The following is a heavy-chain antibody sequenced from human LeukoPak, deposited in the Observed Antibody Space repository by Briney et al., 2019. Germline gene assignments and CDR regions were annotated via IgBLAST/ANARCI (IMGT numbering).Heavy chain of an antibody. V-gene: IGHV3-23*01. Sequence: GGSLRLSCAVSGFTFSSYAMSWVRQAPGKGLEWVSALSGSGGSTYYADSVTGRFTISRDNSKNTLYLQMNSLRAEDTAVYYCAKHYDSSGYYFDYWGQGTLVTVSS. D-gene: IGHD3-22*01. CDR3: AKHYDSSGYYFDY. CDR1: GFTFSSYA. CDR2: LSGSGGST. J-gene: IGHJ4*02.